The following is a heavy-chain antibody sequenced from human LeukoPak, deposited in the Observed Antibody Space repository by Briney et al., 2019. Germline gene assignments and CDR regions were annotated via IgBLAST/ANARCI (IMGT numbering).Heavy chain of an antibody. J-gene: IGHJ4*02. CDR1: GCTVSRYT. CDR2: ISYDGNNK. CDR3: ARGSTVLDY. D-gene: IGHD1-14*01. V-gene: IGHV3-30*01. Sequence: GGSLRLACSAAGCTVSRYTVGCVRQSPGKGREWVSVISYDGNNKYYADSGNGRFTISRDNSKNTLFLEMTGLRAEDTAVYYCARGSTVLDYWGQGTLVPVSS.